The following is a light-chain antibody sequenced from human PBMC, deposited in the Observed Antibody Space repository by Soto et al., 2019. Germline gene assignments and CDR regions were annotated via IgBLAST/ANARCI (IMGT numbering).Light chain of an antibody. CDR1: SSNIGSNY. CDR3: AAWDDSLSGVV. V-gene: IGLV1-47*01. CDR2: RNN. Sequence: QSVLTQPPSASGTPGQRVTISCSGSSSNIGSNYVYWYQHLPGTAPKLLTFRNNQRPSGVPDRFSGSQSGTSASLAISGRRSEDEADYYCAAWDDSLSGVVFGGGTKLTVL. J-gene: IGLJ2*01.